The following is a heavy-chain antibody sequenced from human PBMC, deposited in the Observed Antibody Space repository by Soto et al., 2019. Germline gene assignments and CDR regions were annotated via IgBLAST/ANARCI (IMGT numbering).Heavy chain of an antibody. J-gene: IGHJ4*02. V-gene: IGHV1-8*01. CDR2: MNPNTGNT. CDR1: GYTFTSYD. Sequence: QVQLVQSGAEVKKPGASGKVSCKASGYTFTSYDINWVRQATGQGLEWMGWMNPNTGNTSYAQKFQGRVTMTRNTSTSTAYMELSSLRSADTAVYYCAREITGKFPNWGQGTLVTVSS. D-gene: IGHD1-20*01. CDR3: AREITGKFPN.